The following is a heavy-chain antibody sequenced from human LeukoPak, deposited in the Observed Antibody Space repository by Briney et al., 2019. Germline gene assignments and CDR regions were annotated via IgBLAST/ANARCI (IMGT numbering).Heavy chain of an antibody. CDR2: IKPSGGST. CDR1: GYTFTSYY. CDR3: ARAPYCSSTSCYARY. D-gene: IGHD2-2*01. V-gene: IGHV1-46*01. J-gene: IGHJ4*02. Sequence: ASVRVSCKASGYTFTSYYMHWVRQAPGQGLEWMVIIKPSGGSTSYAQKFQGRVTMTRDMSTSTVYMELSSLRSEDTAVYYCARAPYCSSTSCYARYWGQGTLVTVSS.